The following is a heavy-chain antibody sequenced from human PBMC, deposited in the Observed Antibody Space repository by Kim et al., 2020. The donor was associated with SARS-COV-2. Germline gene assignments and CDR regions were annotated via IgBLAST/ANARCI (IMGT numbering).Heavy chain of an antibody. Sequence: SETLSPTCAVYGGSFSGYYWSWIRQPPGKGLEWIGEINHSGSTNYNPSLKSRVTISVDTSKNQFSLKLSSVTAADTAVYYCARRQQDSSNIVVVPAAPYYFDYWGQGTLVTVSS. CDR2: INHSGST. D-gene: IGHD2-2*01. J-gene: IGHJ4*02. CDR1: GGSFSGYY. CDR3: ARRQQDSSNIVVVPAAPYYFDY. V-gene: IGHV4-34*01.